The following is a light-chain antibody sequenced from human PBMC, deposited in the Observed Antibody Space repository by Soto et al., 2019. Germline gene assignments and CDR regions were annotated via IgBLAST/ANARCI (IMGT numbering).Light chain of an antibody. CDR2: GAS. CDR1: QNIRNN. J-gene: IGKJ1*01. CDR3: QQYNNWPPWT. Sequence: EVVMTQSPASLSVSPGERATLSCRASQNIRNNLAWYQQKPGQSPRLLISGASTREAGIPGRFSGSGSGTEFTPIISSLQSEDFAIYYCQQYNNWPPWTFGQGTKVDIK. V-gene: IGKV3-15*01.